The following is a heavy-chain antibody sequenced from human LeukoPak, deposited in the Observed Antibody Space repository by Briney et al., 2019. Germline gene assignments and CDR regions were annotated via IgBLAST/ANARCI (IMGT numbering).Heavy chain of an antibody. CDR1: GFTFTSSA. CDR3: AAEVGATGYYYGMDV. Sequence: GASVKVSCQASGFTFTSSAMQWVRQARGQRLEWIGWIVVGSGNTNYAQKFQERVTITRDMSTSTAYMELSSLRSEDTAVYYCAAEVGATGYYYGMDVWGQGTTVTVSS. CDR2: IVVGSGNT. V-gene: IGHV1-58*02. D-gene: IGHD1-26*01. J-gene: IGHJ6*02.